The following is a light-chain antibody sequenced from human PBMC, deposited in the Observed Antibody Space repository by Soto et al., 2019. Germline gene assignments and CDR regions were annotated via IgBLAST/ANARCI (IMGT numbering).Light chain of an antibody. Sequence: QSVLTQPPSASGTPGQRVTISCSGSSSNIGSHSVDWYQQLPGTAPKLMIYEGTKRPSGVSNRFSGSKSANTASLTISGLQPEDAADYYCCSYAGSDTMIFGGGTKLTVL. CDR1: SSNIGSHS. V-gene: IGLV1-44*01. J-gene: IGLJ2*01. CDR2: EGT. CDR3: CSYAGSDTMI.